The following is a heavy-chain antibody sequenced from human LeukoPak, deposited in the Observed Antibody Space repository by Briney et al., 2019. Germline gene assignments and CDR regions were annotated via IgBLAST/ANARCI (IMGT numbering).Heavy chain of an antibody. CDR3: ARDGNCTATSCYNFDY. CDR1: GYTFTAYY. CDR2: INPNSGGT. J-gene: IGHJ4*02. V-gene: IGHV1-2*02. D-gene: IGHD2-2*01. Sequence: ASVKVSCKASGYTFTAYYIHWVRQAPGQGLEWMGWINPNSGGTHYARKFQGRVTMTRDTSISTAYMDLSRLRSDDTAVYFCARDGNCTATSCYNFDYWGQGSLVTVSS.